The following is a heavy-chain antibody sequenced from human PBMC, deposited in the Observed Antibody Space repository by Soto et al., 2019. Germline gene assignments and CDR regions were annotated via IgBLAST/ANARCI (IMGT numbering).Heavy chain of an antibody. D-gene: IGHD6-19*01. V-gene: IGHV4-34*01. Sequence: QVQLQQWGAGLLKPSETLSLTCAVYGGSFSGYYWSWIRQPPGKGLEWIGEINHSGSTNYNPSLKSRVXXSXDXXKNQFSLKLSSVTAADTAVYYCARARIAVAKYFQHWGQGTLVTVSS. CDR3: ARARIAVAKYFQH. CDR2: INHSGST. J-gene: IGHJ1*01. CDR1: GGSFSGYY.